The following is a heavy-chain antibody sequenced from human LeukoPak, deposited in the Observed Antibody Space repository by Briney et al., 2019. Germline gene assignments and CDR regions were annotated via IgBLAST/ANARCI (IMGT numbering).Heavy chain of an antibody. V-gene: IGHV4-30-2*01. J-gene: IGHJ4*02. CDR1: GGSISSGGYY. Sequence: SQTLSLTCTVSGGSISSGGYYWSWIRQPPGKGLEWIGYIYHSGSTYYNPSLKSRVTISVDRSKNQFSLKLSSVTAADTAVYYCARAYGRIAAAVDYWGQGTLVTVSS. CDR2: IYHSGST. D-gene: IGHD6-13*01. CDR3: ARAYGRIAAAVDY.